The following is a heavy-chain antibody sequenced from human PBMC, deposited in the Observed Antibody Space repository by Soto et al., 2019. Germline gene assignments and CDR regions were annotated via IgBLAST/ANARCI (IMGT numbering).Heavy chain of an antibody. CDR3: ARSYGDLPDY. D-gene: IGHD4-17*01. CDR1: GGSIGTYF. CDR2: IYYSGST. J-gene: IGHJ4*02. Sequence: QVQLQESGPELVKPSETLCLNCSVSGGSIGTYFWGWIRQPPGKGLEWIGHIYYSGSTSYNPSLRSRVTISLDSSKNQFSLRLRSVSAADTAVYYCARSYGDLPDYWGQGTLVTVSS. V-gene: IGHV4-59*08.